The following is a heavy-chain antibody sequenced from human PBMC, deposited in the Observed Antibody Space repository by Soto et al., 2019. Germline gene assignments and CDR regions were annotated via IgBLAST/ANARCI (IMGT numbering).Heavy chain of an antibody. D-gene: IGHD3-3*01. Sequence: SVKVSCKASGGTFSSYTISWVRQAPGQGLEWMGRIIPILGIANYAQKFQGRVTITADKSTSTAYMELSSLRSEDTAVYYCARGKTGAYCSLIYGCPTKSSVPWCKGLLGTVFS. V-gene: IGHV1-69*02. J-gene: IGHJ5*02. CDR1: GGTFSSYT. CDR3: ARGKTGAYCSLIYGCPTKSSVP. CDR2: IIPILGIA.